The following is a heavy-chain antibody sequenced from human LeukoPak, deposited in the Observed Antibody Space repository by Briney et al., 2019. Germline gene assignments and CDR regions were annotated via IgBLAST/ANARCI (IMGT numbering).Heavy chain of an antibody. CDR3: ARDVTSGYYFAY. D-gene: IGHD3-10*01. CDR2: ISYDGSNK. V-gene: IGHV3-30-3*01. Sequence: GGSLRLSCAASGFTFSSYAMHWVRQAPGKGLEWVAVISYDGSNKYYADSVKGRFTISRDNSKNTLYLQMNSLRAEDTAVYYCARDVTSGYYFAYWSQGPLVTVSS. CDR1: GFTFSSYA. J-gene: IGHJ4*02.